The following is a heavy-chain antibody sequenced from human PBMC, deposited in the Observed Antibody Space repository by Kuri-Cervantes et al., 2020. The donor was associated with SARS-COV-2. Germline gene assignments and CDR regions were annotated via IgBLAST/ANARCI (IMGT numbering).Heavy chain of an antibody. V-gene: IGHV4-59*12. J-gene: IGHJ4*02. CDR1: GGSISSYY. D-gene: IGHD3-22*01. Sequence: ESLKISCTVSGGSISSYYWSWIRQPPGKGLEWIGYIYYSGSTNYNPSLKSRVTISVDTSKNQFSLQLNSVTPEDTAVYYCARSEIGALIDYWGQGTLVTVSS. CDR2: IYYSGST. CDR3: ARSEIGALIDY.